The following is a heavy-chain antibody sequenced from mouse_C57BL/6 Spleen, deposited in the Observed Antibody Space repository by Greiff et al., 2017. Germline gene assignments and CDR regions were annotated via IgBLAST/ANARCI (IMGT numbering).Heavy chain of an antibody. CDR1: GYTFTGYW. D-gene: IGHD1-1*01. CDR2: ILPGTGST. CDR3: AKHTTVPYFDY. V-gene: IGHV1-9*01. J-gene: IGHJ2*01. Sequence: QVQLQQSGAELMKPGASVKLSCKATGYTFTGYWIEWVKQRPGHGLEWIGEILPGTGSTNYNEKFKGKATLTVDTSSSTAYMQRSSLTSEDSAVYYCAKHTTVPYFDYWGQGTTLTVSA.